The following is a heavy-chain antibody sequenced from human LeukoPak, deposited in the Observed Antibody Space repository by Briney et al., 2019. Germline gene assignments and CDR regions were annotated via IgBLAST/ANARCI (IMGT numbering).Heavy chain of an antibody. V-gene: IGHV3-30*18. J-gene: IGHJ4*02. Sequence: GGSLRLSCAASGFTFSSYGMHWVRQAPGKGLEWVAVISYDGSNKYYADSVKGRFTISRDNSKNTLYLQMNSLRAEDTAVYYCAKDAFDYWGQGTLVTVSS. CDR2: ISYDGSNK. CDR3: AKDAFDY. CDR1: GFTFSSYG.